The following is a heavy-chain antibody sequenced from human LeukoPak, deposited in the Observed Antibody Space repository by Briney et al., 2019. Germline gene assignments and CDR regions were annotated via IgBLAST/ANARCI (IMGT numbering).Heavy chain of an antibody. CDR1: GFTFSDFS. CDR2: LSTTGAAT. J-gene: IGHJ4*02. V-gene: IGHV3-23*01. Sequence: GGSLRLSCEASGFTFSDFSMNWVRQAPGEGLEWVSTLSTTGAATYYADSVKGRFTISRNNSKNTLYLQMNSLRAEDTAVYYCAKKGYAGSGTYSYYFDHWGQGTLVTVSS. D-gene: IGHD3-10*01. CDR3: AKKGYAGSGTYSYYFDH.